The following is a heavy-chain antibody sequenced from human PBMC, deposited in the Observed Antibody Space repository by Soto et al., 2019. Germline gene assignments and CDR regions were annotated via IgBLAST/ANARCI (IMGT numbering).Heavy chain of an antibody. CDR3: ATIRVRGGPLRFED. D-gene: IGHD5-12*01. Sequence: QVQLVQSGAEVKKPGSSVMVSCKTSGGLFSVFSFNWVRQAPGQGLEWMGGVLPITGSTDYAQKFQGRLTITADRSTSTIYIELSRLTSDDTANYYCATIRVRGGPLRFEDGGQGTLISVSS. CDR1: GGLFSVFS. J-gene: IGHJ4*01. V-gene: IGHV1-69*06. CDR2: VLPITGST.